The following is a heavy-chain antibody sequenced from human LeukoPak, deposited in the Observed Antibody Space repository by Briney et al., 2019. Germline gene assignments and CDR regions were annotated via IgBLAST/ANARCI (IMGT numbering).Heavy chain of an antibody. CDR3: AREWGGYY. J-gene: IGHJ4*02. CDR1: GFTFSTYW. D-gene: IGHD3-16*01. V-gene: IGHV3-74*01. CDR2: INSDGSST. Sequence: GGSLRLSCVVSGFTFSTYWMHWVRQAPGKGLVWVSRINSDGSSTNYADSVKGRFTISRDNAKDTLYLQMNSLRVDDTAVYYCAREWGGYYWGQGTLVTVSS.